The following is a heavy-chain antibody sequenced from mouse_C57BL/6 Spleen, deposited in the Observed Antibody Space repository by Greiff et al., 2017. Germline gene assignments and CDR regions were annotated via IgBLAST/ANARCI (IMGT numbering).Heavy chain of an antibody. CDR2: IDPETGGT. J-gene: IGHJ3*01. Sequence: VQLQQSGAELVRPGASVTLSCKASGYTFTDYEMHWVKQTPVHGLEWIGAIDPETGGTAYNQKFKGKAILTADKSSSTAYMELRSLTSEDSAVYYCTRYYGSSYWFAYWGQGTLVTVSA. D-gene: IGHD1-1*01. CDR3: TRYYGSSYWFAY. V-gene: IGHV1-15*01. CDR1: GYTFTDYE.